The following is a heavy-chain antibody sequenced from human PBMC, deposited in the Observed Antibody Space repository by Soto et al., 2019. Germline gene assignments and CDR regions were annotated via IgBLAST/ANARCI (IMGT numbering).Heavy chain of an antibody. Sequence: QVQLVQSGAEVKKPGSSVKVSCKASGGTFSSYAISWVRQAPGQGLEWMGGIIPIFGTANYAQKFQGRVTITADESTRTDYMELSSLRSEDTAVYYCARAGDSGYDYFDYWGQGTLVTVSS. V-gene: IGHV1-69*01. J-gene: IGHJ4*02. CDR3: ARAGDSGYDYFDY. CDR1: GGTFSSYA. D-gene: IGHD5-12*01. CDR2: IIPIFGTA.